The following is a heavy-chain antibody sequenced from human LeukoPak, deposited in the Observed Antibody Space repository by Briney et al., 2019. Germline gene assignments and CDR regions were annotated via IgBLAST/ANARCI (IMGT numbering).Heavy chain of an antibody. Sequence: PSETLSLTCAVYGGSFSGYYGSWIRQPPGKGLEWIGEINHSGSTNYNPSLKSRVTISVDTSKNQFSLKLSSVTAADTAVYYYASDHYYGSGTYYYNWFDPWGQGTLVTVSS. CDR2: INHSGST. D-gene: IGHD3-10*01. CDR3: ASDHYYGSGTYYYNWFDP. V-gene: IGHV4-34*01. CDR1: GGSFSGYY. J-gene: IGHJ5*02.